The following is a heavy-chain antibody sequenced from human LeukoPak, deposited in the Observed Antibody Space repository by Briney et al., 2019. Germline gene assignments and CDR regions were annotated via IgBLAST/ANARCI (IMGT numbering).Heavy chain of an antibody. D-gene: IGHD3-22*01. CDR3: ARALYYDSSGYYSPYYYYYYMDV. CDR1: GGSISSSSYY. V-gene: IGHV4-61*05. Sequence: SETLSLTCTVSGGSISSSSYYWGWIRQPPGKGLEWIGYIYYSGSTNYNPSLKSRVTISVDTSKNQFSLKLSSVTAADTAVYYCARALYYDSSGYYSPYYYYYYMDVWGKGTTVTVSS. J-gene: IGHJ6*03. CDR2: IYYSGST.